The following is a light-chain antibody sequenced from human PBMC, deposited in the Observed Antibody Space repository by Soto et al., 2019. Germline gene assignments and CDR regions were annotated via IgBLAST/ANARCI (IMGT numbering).Light chain of an antibody. CDR3: QQVNSYPLT. CDR2: AAS. V-gene: IGKV1-9*01. Sequence: DIQLTQSPSFLSASIGDRVTITCRASQGISSFLAWYQQTPGKAPKLLISAASTLQSGVPSRFSGSAFGTEFTLTISSLQPEDFVTYYCQQVNSYPLTFGGGTKVEMK. J-gene: IGKJ4*01. CDR1: QGISSF.